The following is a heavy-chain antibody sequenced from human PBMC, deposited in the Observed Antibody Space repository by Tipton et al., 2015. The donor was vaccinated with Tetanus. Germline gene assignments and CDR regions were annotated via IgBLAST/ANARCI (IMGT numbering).Heavy chain of an antibody. CDR2: ISDSGLT. CDR3: ARTPDYYYGMDV. V-gene: IGHV4-61*08. CDR1: GGSVRSGDYQ. J-gene: IGHJ6*02. Sequence: TLSLTCTVSGGSVRSGDYQWNWIRQPPGKGLEWLAYISDSGLTNSNYFLKSRITISRDTSRNQFSLKLNSVTAADTAVYFCARTPDYYYGMDVWGQGTTVTVSS.